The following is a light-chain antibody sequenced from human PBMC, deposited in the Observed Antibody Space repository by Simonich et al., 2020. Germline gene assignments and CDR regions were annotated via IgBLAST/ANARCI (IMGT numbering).Light chain of an antibody. J-gene: IGKJ1*01. CDR1: PSVSSN. Sequence: EIVMTQSPATLSVSPGERATLSCRASPSVSSNLAWYQQKPGQPPRRLIYGASTRATGIPARLSGSGSGTEFTLTISSMQSEDFAVYYCQQYNNWPRTFGQGTKVEIK. CDR3: QQYNNWPRT. CDR2: GAS. V-gene: IGKV3-15*01.